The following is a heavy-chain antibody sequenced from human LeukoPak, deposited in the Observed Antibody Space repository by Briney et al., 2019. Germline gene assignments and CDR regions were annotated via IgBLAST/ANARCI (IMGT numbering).Heavy chain of an antibody. CDR2: IYYSGST. CDR3: ARVGYSSSSFGWFDP. Sequence: SETLSLTCTVSGVSISSYYWSWIRQPPGKGLEWIGYIYYSGSTNYNPSLKSRVTISVDTSKNQFSLKLSSVTAADTAVYYCARVGYSSSSFGWFDPWGQGTLVTVSS. V-gene: IGHV4-59*01. J-gene: IGHJ5*02. CDR1: GVSISSYY. D-gene: IGHD6-6*01.